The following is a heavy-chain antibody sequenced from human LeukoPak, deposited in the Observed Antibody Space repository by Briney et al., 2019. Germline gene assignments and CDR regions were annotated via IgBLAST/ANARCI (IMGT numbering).Heavy chain of an antibody. D-gene: IGHD3-3*01. CDR1: GGSISSSSYY. J-gene: IGHJ4*02. Sequence: SETLSLTCTVSGGSISSSSYYWGWIRQPPGKGLEWIGSIYYSGSTYYNPSLKSRVTISVDTSKNQFSLKLSSVTAADTAVYYCARGDVDTIFGVVIIRPFDYWGQGTLVTVSS. CDR3: ARGDVDTIFGVVIIRPFDY. CDR2: IYYSGST. V-gene: IGHV4-39*01.